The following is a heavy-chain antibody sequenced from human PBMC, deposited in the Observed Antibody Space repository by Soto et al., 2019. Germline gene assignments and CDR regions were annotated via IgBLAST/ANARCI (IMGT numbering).Heavy chain of an antibody. CDR1: GFTFSNAW. J-gene: IGHJ4*02. V-gene: IGHV3-15*01. CDR2: IKSKTDGGTT. Sequence: EVQLVESGGGLVKPGGSLRLSCAASGFTFSNAWMSWVRQAPGKGLEWVGRIKSKTDGGTTDYAAPVKGRFTISRDDSKNPLYLQMNRLKTEDTAVYDCTTRGAARRSSTSCLIDYWGQGTLVTVSS. CDR3: TTRGAARRSSTSCLIDY. D-gene: IGHD2-2*01.